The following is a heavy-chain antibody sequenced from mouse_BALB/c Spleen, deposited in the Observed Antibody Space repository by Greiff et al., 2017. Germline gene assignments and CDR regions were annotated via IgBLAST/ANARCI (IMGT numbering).Heavy chain of an antibody. CDR2: ISDGGSYT. Sequence: EVKLMESGGGLVKPGGSLKLSCAASGFTFSDYYMYWVRQTPEKRLEWVATISDGGSYTYYPDSVKGRFTISRDNAKNNLYLQMSSLKSEDTAMYYCACHYYDYPYAMDYWGQGTSVTVSS. J-gene: IGHJ4*01. CDR3: ACHYYDYPYAMDY. V-gene: IGHV5-4*02. D-gene: IGHD2-4*01. CDR1: GFTFSDYY.